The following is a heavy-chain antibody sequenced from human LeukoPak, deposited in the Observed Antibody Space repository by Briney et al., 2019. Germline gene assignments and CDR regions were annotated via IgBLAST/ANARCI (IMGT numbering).Heavy chain of an antibody. CDR3: ARTYSYGFIYFDY. CDR2: IYYSGST. Sequence: SETLSLTCTVSGGSISSGGYYWSWIRQHPGKGLEWIGYIYYSGSTYYNPSLKSRVTISVDTSKNQFSLKLSSVTAADTAVYYCARTYSYGFIYFDYWGQGTLVTVSS. V-gene: IGHV4-31*03. D-gene: IGHD5-18*01. J-gene: IGHJ4*02. CDR1: GGSISSGGYY.